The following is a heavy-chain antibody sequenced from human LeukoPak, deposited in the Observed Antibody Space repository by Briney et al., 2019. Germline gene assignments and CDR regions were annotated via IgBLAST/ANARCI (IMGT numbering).Heavy chain of an antibody. CDR2: ISGSGTNT. D-gene: IGHD1-26*01. J-gene: IGHJ4*02. Sequence: GGSLRLSCAASGFIFSTYAINWVRQAPGRGLEWLSSISGSGTNTHNADSVRGRFTISRDNSKNTVYLQMNSLRAEDTAIYFCARGRRIGTNSYYFDYWGQGALVTVSS. V-gene: IGHV3-23*01. CDR3: ARGRRIGTNSYYFDY. CDR1: GFIFSTYA.